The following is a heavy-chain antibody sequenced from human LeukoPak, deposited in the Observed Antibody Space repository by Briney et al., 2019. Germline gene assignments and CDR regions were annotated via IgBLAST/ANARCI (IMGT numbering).Heavy chain of an antibody. D-gene: IGHD2-15*01. CDR2: IYYSGST. V-gene: IGHV4-59*01. Sequence: PSETLSLTCTVSGGSISSYYWSWIRQPPGKGLEWIGYIYYSGSTNYNPSLKSRVTISVDTSKNQFSLKLSSVTAADTAVYYCAGNVMVAAFQDNYFDYWGQGTLVTVSS. CDR1: GGSISSYY. J-gene: IGHJ4*02. CDR3: AGNVMVAAFQDNYFDY.